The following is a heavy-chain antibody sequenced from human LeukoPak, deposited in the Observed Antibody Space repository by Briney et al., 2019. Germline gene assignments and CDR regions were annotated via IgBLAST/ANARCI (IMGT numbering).Heavy chain of an antibody. CDR3: ARTYSSSSGRAFDI. Sequence: PGGSLRLSCAASGFTFSDYYMTWIRQAPGKGLEWVSYISGSGKTIYYADSVKGRFTISRDNAKNSLYLQMNSLRAEDTAVYYCARTYSSSSGRAFDIWGQGTMVTVSS. CDR1: GFTFSDYY. V-gene: IGHV3-11*04. CDR2: ISGSGKTI. J-gene: IGHJ3*02. D-gene: IGHD6-13*01.